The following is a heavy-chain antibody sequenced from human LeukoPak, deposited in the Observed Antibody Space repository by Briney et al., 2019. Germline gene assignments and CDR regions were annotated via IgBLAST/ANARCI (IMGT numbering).Heavy chain of an antibody. CDR3: ARTTDPTTVTSPFDY. CDR1: GFTFSSYS. J-gene: IGHJ4*02. D-gene: IGHD4-11*01. Sequence: GGSLRLSCAASGFTFSSYSMNWVRQAPGKGLEWVSYISSSSSTIYYADSVKGRFTISRDNAKNLLYLQMNSLRAEDTAVYYCARTTDPTTVTSPFDYWGQGTLVTVSS. V-gene: IGHV3-48*01. CDR2: ISSSSSTI.